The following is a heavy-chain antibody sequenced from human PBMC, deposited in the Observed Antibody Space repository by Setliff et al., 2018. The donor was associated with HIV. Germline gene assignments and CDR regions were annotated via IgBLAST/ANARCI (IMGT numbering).Heavy chain of an antibody. D-gene: IGHD6-13*01. CDR2: IYMNGTT. J-gene: IGHJ4*02. Sequence: SETLSLTCTVSGGSLSNFYWTWMRQPAGKRLEWIGRIYMNGTTSYNPSLKSRLTMSVDTSKNQFSLRLSSVTAADTAVYYCARGVAAAGLWGQGTLVTVS. CDR1: GGSLSNFY. CDR3: ARGVAAAGL. V-gene: IGHV4-4*07.